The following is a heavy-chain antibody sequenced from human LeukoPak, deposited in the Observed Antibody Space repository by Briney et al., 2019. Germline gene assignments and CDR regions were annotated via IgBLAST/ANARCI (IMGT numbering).Heavy chain of an antibody. CDR1: GYSFTNNY. V-gene: IGHV1-46*01. CDR2: IYPRDGST. J-gene: IGHJ4*02. Sequence: ASVKVSCKASGYSFTNNYIHWVRQAPVQGLEWMGMIYPRDGSTSYAQRFQDRVTVTRDTSTSTVHMELSGLRAEDTALYYCARDQEGFDYWGQGTLVTVSS. CDR3: ARDQEGFDY.